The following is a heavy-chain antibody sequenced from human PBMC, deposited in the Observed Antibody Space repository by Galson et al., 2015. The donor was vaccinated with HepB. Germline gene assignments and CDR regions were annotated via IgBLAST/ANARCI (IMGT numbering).Heavy chain of an antibody. CDR2: INHSGST. CDR3: ARGRDGSLDY. CDR1: GGSFSGYY. Sequence: SETLSLTCAVYGGSFSGYYWSWIRQPPGKGLEWIGEINHSGSTNYNPSLKSRVTISVDTSKNQFSLKLSSVTAADTAVYYCARGRDGSLDYWGQGTLVTVSS. D-gene: IGHD5-24*01. J-gene: IGHJ4*02. V-gene: IGHV4-34*01.